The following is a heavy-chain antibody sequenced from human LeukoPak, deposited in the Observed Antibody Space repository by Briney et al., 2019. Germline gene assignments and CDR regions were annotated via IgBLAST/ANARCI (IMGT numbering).Heavy chain of an antibody. J-gene: IGHJ2*01. V-gene: IGHV3-23*01. Sequence: PGGSLRLSCAASGFTFSSSAMSWVRQAPGKGLEWVSAIRGSGANTYYADSVKGRFTISRDNSKNTLYLQMNSLRAEDTAVYYCAKVDYGDRGYFDLWGRGTLVTVSS. CDR1: GFTFSSSA. D-gene: IGHD4-17*01. CDR2: IRGSGANT. CDR3: AKVDYGDRGYFDL.